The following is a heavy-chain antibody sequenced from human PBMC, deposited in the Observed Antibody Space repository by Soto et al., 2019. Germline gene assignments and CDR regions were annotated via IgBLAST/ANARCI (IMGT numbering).Heavy chain of an antibody. V-gene: IGHV1-18*01. CDR3: AREGSDDSSAYYYYYGMDV. J-gene: IGHJ6*02. CDR2: ISAYNGNT. D-gene: IGHD3-22*01. Sequence: QVQLVQSGAEVKKPGASVKVSCKASGYTFTSYGISWVRQAPGQGLEWMGWISAYNGNTNYAQKLQGRVTMTTDTSTSTAYLELRSLRSDDTAVYYCAREGSDDSSAYYYYYGMDVWGQGTTVTVSS. CDR1: GYTFTSYG.